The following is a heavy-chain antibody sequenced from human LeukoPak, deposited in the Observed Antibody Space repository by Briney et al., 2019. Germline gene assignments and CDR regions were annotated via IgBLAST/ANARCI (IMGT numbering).Heavy chain of an antibody. CDR1: GGSISSSNYY. Sequence: SETLSLTCTVSGGSISSSNYYWGWIRRPPGKGLEWIGTIYYSGSTYYNPSLKSRVTISVDTSNNHFSLKLSSVTAADTAVYYCARSLAENDCFDYWGQGTLVTDSS. D-gene: IGHD1-1*01. CDR2: IYYSGST. V-gene: IGHV4-39*02. J-gene: IGHJ4*02. CDR3: ARSLAENDCFDY.